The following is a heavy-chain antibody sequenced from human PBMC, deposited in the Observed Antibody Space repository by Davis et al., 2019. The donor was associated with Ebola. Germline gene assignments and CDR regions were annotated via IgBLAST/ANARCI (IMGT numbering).Heavy chain of an antibody. J-gene: IGHJ5*02. Sequence: GSLRPSFTVPGCPISEYYWSWTRQPPGKGLEWIGYIYHSGCVDYNPSLKSRVTMSRDTSKNQLSLKLCPVTAADTAVYYCARQYDLVGVTAGWFHPWGQGTLVTVSS. D-gene: IGHD1-26*01. CDR1: GCPISEYY. CDR2: IYHSGCV. V-gene: IGHV4-59*08. CDR3: ARQYDLVGVTAGWFHP.